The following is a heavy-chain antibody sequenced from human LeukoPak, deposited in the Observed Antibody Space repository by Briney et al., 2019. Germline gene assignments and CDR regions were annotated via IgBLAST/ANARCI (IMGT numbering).Heavy chain of an antibody. Sequence: SETLSLTCTVSGGSVSSYYWSWIRQPPGKGLEWIGYIYYSGSTYYNPSLKSRVTISVDTSKNQFSLKLSSVTAADTAVYYCATSSIAAPYDAFDIWGQGTMVTVSS. CDR3: ATSSIAAPYDAFDI. V-gene: IGHV4-59*06. J-gene: IGHJ3*02. CDR1: GGSVSSYY. CDR2: IYYSGST. D-gene: IGHD6-6*01.